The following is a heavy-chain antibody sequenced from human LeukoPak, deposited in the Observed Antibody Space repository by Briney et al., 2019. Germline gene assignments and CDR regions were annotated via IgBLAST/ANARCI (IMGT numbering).Heavy chain of an antibody. V-gene: IGHV1-69*13. CDR3: ARAYSGYDFFDY. D-gene: IGHD5-12*01. CDR1: EGTFSRYA. J-gene: IGHJ4*02. CDR2: IIPIFGTA. Sequence: ASVKVSRKSSEGTFSRYAISWVRQAPGQGLEWMGGIIPIFGTANYAQKFQGRVTITADESTSTAYMEVSSLRSEDTAVYYCARAYSGYDFFDYWGQGILVTVSS.